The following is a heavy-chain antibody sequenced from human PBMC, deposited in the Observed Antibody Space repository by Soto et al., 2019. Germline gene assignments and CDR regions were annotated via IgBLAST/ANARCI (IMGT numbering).Heavy chain of an antibody. CDR1: GGSISSYY. CDR2: IYYSGST. V-gene: IGHV4-59*01. J-gene: IGHJ3*01. Sequence: PSETLSLTCTVSGGSISSYYWSWIRQPPGKGLEWIGYIYYSGSTNYKPSLKSRVTISVDTSKKQFSLKLSSVTAADTAVYYCGCSRCPSTVTIVCGAFDLWGQGTMVTVSS. CDR3: GCSRCPSTVTIVCGAFDL. D-gene: IGHD4-17*01.